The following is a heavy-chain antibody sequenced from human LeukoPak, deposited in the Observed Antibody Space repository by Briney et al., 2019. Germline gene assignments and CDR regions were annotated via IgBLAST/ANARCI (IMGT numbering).Heavy chain of an antibody. D-gene: IGHD2-2*01. CDR1: GFTFSSYW. CDR3: AREGGGVQLPNDY. Sequence: PGGSLRLSCAASGFTFSSYWMSWVRQAPGKGLEWVANIKQDGSEKYYVDSVKGRFTISRDNAKNSLYLQMNSLRAEDTAVYYCAREGGGVQLPNDYWGQGTLVTVSS. CDR2: IKQDGSEK. V-gene: IGHV3-7*01. J-gene: IGHJ4*02.